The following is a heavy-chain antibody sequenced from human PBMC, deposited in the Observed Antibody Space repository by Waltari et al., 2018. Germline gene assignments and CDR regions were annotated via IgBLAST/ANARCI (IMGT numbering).Heavy chain of an antibody. D-gene: IGHD1-1*01. CDR2: ISGRGGST. V-gene: IGHV3-23*01. Sequence: EVQLLESGGGLVQPGGSLRLSCAASGFTFSSHAMSWVRQAPGKGLEWVSAISGRGGSTYYADSVKGRFTISRDNSKNTLYQQMNSLRAEDTAVYYCAKSWKGFDWYFDLWGRGTLVTVSS. J-gene: IGHJ2*01. CDR1: GFTFSSHA. CDR3: AKSWKGFDWYFDL.